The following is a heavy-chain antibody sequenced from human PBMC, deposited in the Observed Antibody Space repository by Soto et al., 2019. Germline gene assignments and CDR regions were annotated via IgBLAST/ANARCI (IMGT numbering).Heavy chain of an antibody. V-gene: IGHV1-69*13. CDR3: ARSATMDGDAFDI. CDR2: IIPIFGTA. J-gene: IGHJ3*02. CDR1: GCTFSSYA. D-gene: IGHD2-2*03. Sequence: GVSLKVCCKASGCTFSSYAISWVRQAPGQGLEWMGGIIPIFGTANYAQKFQGRVTIAADESTSTAYMELSSLRSEDTAVYYCARSATMDGDAFDIWGQGTMVTVSS.